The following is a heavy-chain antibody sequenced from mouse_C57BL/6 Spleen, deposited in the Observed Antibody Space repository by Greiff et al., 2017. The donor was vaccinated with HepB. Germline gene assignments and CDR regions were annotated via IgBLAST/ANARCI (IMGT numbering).Heavy chain of an antibody. Sequence: VQLQQPGAELVMPGASVKLSCKASGYTFTSYWMHWVKQRPGQGLEWIGEIDPSDSYTNYNQKFKGKSTLTVDKSSSTAYMQLSSLTSEDSAVYYCAREAHYYGSSYDYWGQGTTLTVSS. CDR3: AREAHYYGSSYDY. CDR2: IDPSDSYT. V-gene: IGHV1-69*01. J-gene: IGHJ2*01. D-gene: IGHD1-1*01. CDR1: GYTFTSYW.